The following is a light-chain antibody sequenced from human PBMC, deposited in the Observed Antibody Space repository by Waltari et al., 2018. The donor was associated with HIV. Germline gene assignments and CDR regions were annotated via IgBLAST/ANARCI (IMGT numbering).Light chain of an antibody. J-gene: IGLJ2*01. CDR1: SSDVGSYNL. CDR3: CSYAGSSIVV. CDR2: EVR. Sequence: QSALTQPASVSGSPGQSITIYCTGTSSDVGSYNLVSWYQQNPGKAPELMIYEVRKRPSGVSNRFSGSKSGNTASRTISALQAEDEADYYCCSYAGSSIVVFGGVTKLTVL. V-gene: IGLV2-23*02.